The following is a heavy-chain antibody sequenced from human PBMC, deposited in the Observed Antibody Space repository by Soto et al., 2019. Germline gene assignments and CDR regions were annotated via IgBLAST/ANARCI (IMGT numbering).Heavy chain of an antibody. D-gene: IGHD3-22*01. J-gene: IGHJ4*02. CDR3: TTTLQTYYYDSSGYPIHPFDY. V-gene: IGHV3-15*07. Sequence: GGSLRLSCAASGFTFSNAWMNWVRQAPGKGLEWVGRIKSKTDGGTTDYAAPVKGRFTISRDDSKNTLYLQMNSLKTEDTAVYYCTTTLQTYYYDSSGYPIHPFDYWGQGTLVTVSS. CDR2: IKSKTDGGTT. CDR1: GFTFSNAW.